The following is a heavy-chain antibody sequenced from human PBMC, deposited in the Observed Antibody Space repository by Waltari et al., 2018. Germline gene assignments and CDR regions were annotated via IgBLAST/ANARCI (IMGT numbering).Heavy chain of an antibody. D-gene: IGHD3-16*01. Sequence: QVQLVQSGAEVKKHGASVKVSCKASGYTFTSYGISWVRQAPGQGLEWMGWISAYNGNTNEAQKLQGRVTMTTDTSTSTAYMELRSLRSDDTAVYYCARVGGSTLFGPKTNWFDPWGQGTLVTVSS. CDR2: ISAYNGNT. CDR1: GYTFTSYG. CDR3: ARVGGSTLFGPKTNWFDP. V-gene: IGHV1-18*01. J-gene: IGHJ5*02.